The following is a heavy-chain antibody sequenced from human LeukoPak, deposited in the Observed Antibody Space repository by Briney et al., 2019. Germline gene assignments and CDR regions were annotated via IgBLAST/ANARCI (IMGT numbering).Heavy chain of an antibody. J-gene: IGHJ3*02. CDR2: ISAYNGNT. CDR3: ALPHREKDAFDI. Sequence: ASVKVSCKASGYTFTSYGISWVRQAPGQGLEWMGWISAYNGNTNYAQKLQGRVTMTTDTSTSTAYMELRSLRSDDTAVYYCALPHREKDAFDIWGQGTMVTVSS. V-gene: IGHV1-18*01. CDR1: GYTFTSYG.